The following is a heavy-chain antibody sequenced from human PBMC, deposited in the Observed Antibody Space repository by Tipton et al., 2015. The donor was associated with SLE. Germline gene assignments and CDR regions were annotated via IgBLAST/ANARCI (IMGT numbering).Heavy chain of an antibody. CDR2: IYHSGST. CDR1: GGSISSGGYS. Sequence: TLSLTCAVSGGSISSGGYSWSWIRQPPGKGLEWIGSIYHSGSTYYNPSLKSRVTISVDTSKNQFSLKLSSVTAADTAVYYCARDGYYDFWSAKDAFDIWGQGTMVTVSS. CDR3: ARDGYYDFWSAKDAFDI. V-gene: IGHV4-30-2*03. D-gene: IGHD3-3*01. J-gene: IGHJ3*02.